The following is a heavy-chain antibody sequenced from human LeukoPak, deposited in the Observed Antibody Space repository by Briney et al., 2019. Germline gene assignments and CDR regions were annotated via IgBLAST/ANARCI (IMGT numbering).Heavy chain of an antibody. J-gene: IGHJ2*01. CDR1: GGTISSVGYY. D-gene: IGHD2-8*02. Sequence: PSETLSLTCTVSGGTISSVGYYWSWIRQPPGQGLEWIGDIYHSGNDYYNPSLQSRVTISIDGSQNRFSLRLRSVTAADTAIYYCAREREGETGDWYFDLWGRGTLVTVSS. CDR3: AREREGETGDWYFDL. V-gene: IGHV4-30-2*01. CDR2: IYHSGND.